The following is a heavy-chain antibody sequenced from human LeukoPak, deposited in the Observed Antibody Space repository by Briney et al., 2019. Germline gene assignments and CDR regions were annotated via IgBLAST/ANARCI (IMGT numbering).Heavy chain of an antibody. Sequence: ASVKVSCKASGYTFTSYGISWVRQAPGQGLEWMGWISAYNGNTNYAQKLQGRVTMTTDTSTSTAYMELRSLRSDDTAVYYCARDRTTIYYYYYMDVWGKGTTVTVPS. V-gene: IGHV1-18*01. D-gene: IGHD1-26*01. CDR2: ISAYNGNT. J-gene: IGHJ6*03. CDR1: GYTFTSYG. CDR3: ARDRTTIYYYYYMDV.